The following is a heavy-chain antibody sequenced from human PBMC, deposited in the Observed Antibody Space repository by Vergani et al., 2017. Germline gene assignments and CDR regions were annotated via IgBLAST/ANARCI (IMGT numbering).Heavy chain of an antibody. CDR1: GDTFSNYA. CDR3: ARGASYFDSGGYADT. Sequence: QVQLLQSGAAVRKPGSSVTVSCKASGDTFSNYAITWVRQAPGQGLQWMGRMIPTFDSKNYAPRFQGSVTLTAAACASTAYMELTSLTSEDTAVYCCARGASYFDSGGYADTWGQGTLVTVS. CDR2: MIPTFDSK. V-gene: IGHV1-69*13. D-gene: IGHD3-22*01. J-gene: IGHJ5*02.